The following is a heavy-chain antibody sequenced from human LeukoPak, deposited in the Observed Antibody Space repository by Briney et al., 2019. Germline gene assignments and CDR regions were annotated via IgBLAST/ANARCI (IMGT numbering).Heavy chain of an antibody. CDR1: GFIFSSYA. J-gene: IGHJ4*02. CDR3: AKEKGRMYYFDY. V-gene: IGHV3-23*01. D-gene: IGHD2-8*01. CDR2: ISCSGGST. Sequence: GVSLRLSCAASGFIFSSYAMSWVRQAPGKGLEWVSAISCSGGSTYYADSVKGRFTISRDNSKNTLYLQMNSLRAEDTAVYYCAKEKGRMYYFDYWGQGTLVTVSS.